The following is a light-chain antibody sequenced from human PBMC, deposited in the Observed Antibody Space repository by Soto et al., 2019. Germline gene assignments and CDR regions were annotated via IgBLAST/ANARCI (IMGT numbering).Light chain of an antibody. J-gene: IGKJ4*01. CDR1: QSVNIN. Sequence: EIVMTQSPVTLSASPGERVTLSCRASQSVNINLAWYQQRPGQAPRVLIYGASNSASGIPDRFSGSWSGTDFTLTISSLEPDDFALYYCQHYKDSPPLTFGGGNRVDIK. CDR3: QHYKDSPPLT. V-gene: IGKV3D-15*01. CDR2: GAS.